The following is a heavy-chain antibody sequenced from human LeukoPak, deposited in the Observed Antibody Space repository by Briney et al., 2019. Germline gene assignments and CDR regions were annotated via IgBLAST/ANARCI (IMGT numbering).Heavy chain of an antibody. Sequence: PGGSLRLSCAASGFTFSTYSMNWVRQAPGKGLEWVSYISSSGFTIYYADSVKGRFTISRDNAKNSLYLQMNSLRAEDTAVFYCARSQYDILTGLPLPDYWGQGTLVTVSS. D-gene: IGHD3-9*01. CDR1: GFTFSTYS. CDR2: ISSSGFTI. CDR3: ARSQYDILTGLPLPDY. J-gene: IGHJ4*02. V-gene: IGHV3-48*01.